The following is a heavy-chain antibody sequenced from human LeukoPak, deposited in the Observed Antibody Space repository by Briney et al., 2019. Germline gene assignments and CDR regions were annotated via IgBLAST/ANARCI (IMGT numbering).Heavy chain of an antibody. V-gene: IGHV3-48*01. CDR1: GFTFSSYG. D-gene: IGHD3-10*01. Sequence: AGGSLRLSCAASGFTFSSYGMTWVRQAPGKGLEWVSYISSSSSTIYYADSVKGRFTISRDNAKNSLYLQLNSLRAEDTAVYYCAKNGHGSGSYYPRAKFYFDYWGQGTLVTVSS. J-gene: IGHJ4*02. CDR3: AKNGHGSGSYYPRAKFYFDY. CDR2: ISSSSSTI.